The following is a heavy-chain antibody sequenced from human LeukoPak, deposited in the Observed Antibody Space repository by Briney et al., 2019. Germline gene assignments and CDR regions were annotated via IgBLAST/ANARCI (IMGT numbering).Heavy chain of an antibody. Sequence: GGSLRLSCAASGFTFSSYSMNWVRQAPGKGLEWVSYISSSSSTIYYADSVKGRFTISRDNAKNSLYLQMNSLRAEDTAVYYCARFGGRTGYYYYYMDVWGKGTTVTVSS. D-gene: IGHD3-16*01. CDR1: GFTFSSYS. J-gene: IGHJ6*03. CDR3: ARFGGRTGYYYYYMDV. V-gene: IGHV3-48*04. CDR2: ISSSSSTI.